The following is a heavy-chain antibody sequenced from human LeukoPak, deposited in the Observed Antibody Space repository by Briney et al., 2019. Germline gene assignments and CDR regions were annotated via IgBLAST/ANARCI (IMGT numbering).Heavy chain of an antibody. CDR1: GFTFSRYS. CDR2: ISSSSSYI. D-gene: IGHD3-9*01. Sequence: PGGSLRLSCAASGFTFSRYSMNCVRQAPGKGLEWVSSISSSSSYIYYADSVKGRFTIYRDNAKNSLYLQMNSLRAEDTAVYYCARETYDILTGYYNLDYWGQGTLVTVSS. CDR3: ARETYDILTGYYNLDY. J-gene: IGHJ4*02. V-gene: IGHV3-21*01.